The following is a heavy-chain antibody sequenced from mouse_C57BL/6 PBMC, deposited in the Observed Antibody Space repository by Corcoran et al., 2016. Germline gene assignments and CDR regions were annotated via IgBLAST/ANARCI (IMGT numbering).Heavy chain of an antibody. CDR1: GYSFTSYY. J-gene: IGHJ1*03. CDR2: IYPGSGNT. V-gene: IGHV1-66*01. Sequence: QVQLQQSGPELVKPGASVKISCKASGYSFTSYYLHWVKQRPGQGLEWIGWIYPGSGNTKYNEKFKGKATLTADTSSSTAYMQLSSLTSEDSAVYYCARLTDYGSSHWYFEVWGTGTTVTVSS. CDR3: ARLTDYGSSHWYFEV. D-gene: IGHD1-1*01.